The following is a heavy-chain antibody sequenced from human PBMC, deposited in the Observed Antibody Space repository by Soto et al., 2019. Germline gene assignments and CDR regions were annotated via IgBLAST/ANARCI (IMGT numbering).Heavy chain of an antibody. CDR2: ISGSGGST. CDR3: AKDGALGSGWYRGGH. V-gene: IGHV3-23*01. Sequence: EVQLLESGGGLVQPGGSLRLSCAASGFTFSNYAMSWVRQAPGKGLEWVSAISGSGGSTYYADSVKGRFTISRDNSKNTLYLQMNSLRAEDTAVYYCAKDGALGSGWYRGGHWGQGTLVTVSS. CDR1: GFTFSNYA. J-gene: IGHJ1*01. D-gene: IGHD6-19*01.